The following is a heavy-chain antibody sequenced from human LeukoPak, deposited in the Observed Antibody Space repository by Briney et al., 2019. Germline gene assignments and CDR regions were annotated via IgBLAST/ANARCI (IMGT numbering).Heavy chain of an antibody. J-gene: IGHJ4*02. CDR1: GFTFDDYA. V-gene: IGHV3-9*03. CDR3: ATDFYDSSGYYNY. CDR2: ISWNSGSI. Sequence: PGRSLRLSCAASGFTFDDYAMHWVRQAPGKGLEWVSGISWNSGSIGYADSVKGRFTISRDNAKNSLYLQMNSLRAEDMALYYCATDFYDSSGYYNYWGQGTLVTVSS. D-gene: IGHD3-22*01.